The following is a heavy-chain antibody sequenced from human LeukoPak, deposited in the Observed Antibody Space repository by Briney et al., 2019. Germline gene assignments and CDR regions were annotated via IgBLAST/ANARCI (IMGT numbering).Heavy chain of an antibody. CDR1: GGSISSYY. D-gene: IGHD4-23*01. V-gene: IGHV4-59*01. CDR2: IYYSGST. CDR3: ARDLTHFDY. Sequence: SETLSLTCTVSGGSISSYYWSWIRQPPGKGLEWIGYIYYSGSTNYNPSLKSRVTISVDTSKNQFSLKLSSVTAAGTAVYYCARDLTHFDYWGQGTLVTVSS. J-gene: IGHJ4*02.